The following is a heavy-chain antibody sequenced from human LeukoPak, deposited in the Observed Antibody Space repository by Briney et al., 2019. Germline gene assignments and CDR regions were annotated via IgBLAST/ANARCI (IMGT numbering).Heavy chain of an antibody. J-gene: IGHJ4*02. CDR2: ISGSGGST. V-gene: IGHV3-23*01. CDR3: AKFTQEEYSSSDY. D-gene: IGHD5-18*01. Sequence: GGSLRLSCAASGFTFSSYAMSWVRQAPGKGLEWVSAISGSGGSTYYADSVKGRFTISRDNSKNTLYLQMNSLRAEDTAVCYCAKFTQEEYSSSDYWGQGTLVTVSS. CDR1: GFTFSSYA.